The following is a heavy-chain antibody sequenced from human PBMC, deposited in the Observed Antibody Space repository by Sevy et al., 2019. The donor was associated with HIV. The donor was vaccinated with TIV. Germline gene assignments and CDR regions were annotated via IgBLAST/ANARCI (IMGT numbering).Heavy chain of an antibody. J-gene: IGHJ4*02. Sequence: GGSLRLSCAASGFSFSSYSMNWVRQAPGKGLEWVSYISSSSSSIYYADSVKGRFTISRDNAKSSLYLQINSLRDEDMAVYYCARGSSSMSYWGQGTLVTVSS. D-gene: IGHD6-6*01. CDR2: ISSSSSSI. CDR3: ARGSSSMSY. CDR1: GFSFSSYS. V-gene: IGHV3-48*02.